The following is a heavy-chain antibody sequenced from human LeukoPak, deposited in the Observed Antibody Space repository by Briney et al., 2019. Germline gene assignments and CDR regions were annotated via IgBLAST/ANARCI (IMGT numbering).Heavy chain of an antibody. CDR2: ITGSDDKT. J-gene: IGHJ4*02. CDR3: AKGPQLNSGYHPDY. Sequence: GGSLRLSCAASGFTFSSAAMTWVRQAPGKGLEWVSTITGSDDKTYYAGSVKGRFTISRDYSKNALHLQMSSLRVEDTAIYYCAKGPQLNSGYHPDYWGQGTLVTVSS. V-gene: IGHV3-23*01. D-gene: IGHD3-22*01. CDR1: GFTFSSAA.